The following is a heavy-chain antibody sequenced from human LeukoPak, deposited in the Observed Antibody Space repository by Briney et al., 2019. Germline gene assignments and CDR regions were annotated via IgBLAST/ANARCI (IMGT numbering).Heavy chain of an antibody. Sequence: PGGSLRLSCAASGFTFSSYAMNWVRQAPGKGLEWVSAISGSGGATYYADSVKGRFTMSRDNSKNTLYLQMNSLRAEDTAVYYCAKDFPHIDIVLMVYAPLGYFQHWGQGTLVTVSS. CDR2: ISGSGGAT. D-gene: IGHD2-8*01. CDR1: GFTFSSYA. CDR3: AKDFPHIDIVLMVYAPLGYFQH. V-gene: IGHV3-23*01. J-gene: IGHJ1*01.